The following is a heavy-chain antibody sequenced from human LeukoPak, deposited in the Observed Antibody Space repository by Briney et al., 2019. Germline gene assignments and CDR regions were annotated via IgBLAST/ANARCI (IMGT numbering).Heavy chain of an antibody. CDR1: GLTFSSHW. V-gene: IGHV3-7*03. CDR2: IKQDGSEK. CDR3: TRTRTAFDF. J-gene: IGHJ3*01. Sequence: PGGSLRLSCAASGLTFSSHWMSWVRQAPGKGLECVANIKQDGSEKYYVDSVKGRFTISRDNAKNSLYLQMNSLRAEDTAVYYCTRTRTAFDFWGQGTTVTVSS.